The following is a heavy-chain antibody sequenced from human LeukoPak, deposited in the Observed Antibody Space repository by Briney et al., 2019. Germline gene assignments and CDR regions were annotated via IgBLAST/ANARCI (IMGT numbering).Heavy chain of an antibody. J-gene: IGHJ4*02. V-gene: IGHV3-30*03. CDR2: ISYDGSNK. Sequence: GGSLRLSCAASGFTFSSYGMHWVRQAPGKGLERVAVISYDGSNKYYADSVKGRFTISRDNSKNTLYLQMNSLRAEDTAVYYCALLSRYSSSPDFDYWGQGTLVTVSS. D-gene: IGHD6-13*01. CDR3: ALLSRYSSSPDFDY. CDR1: GFTFSSYG.